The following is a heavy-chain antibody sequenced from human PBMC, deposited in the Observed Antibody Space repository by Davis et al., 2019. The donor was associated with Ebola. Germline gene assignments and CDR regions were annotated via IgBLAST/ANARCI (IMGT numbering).Heavy chain of an antibody. Sequence: GESLKISCAASGFTFSSSSMSWVRQAPGKGLEWVANIKQDGSEKYYVDSVKGRFTISRDNAKNSLYLQMNSLRAEDTAVYYCARLTWGEFDYWGQGTLVTVSS. CDR3: ARLTWGEFDY. D-gene: IGHD1-26*01. J-gene: IGHJ4*02. V-gene: IGHV3-7*03. CDR2: IKQDGSEK. CDR1: GFTFSSSS.